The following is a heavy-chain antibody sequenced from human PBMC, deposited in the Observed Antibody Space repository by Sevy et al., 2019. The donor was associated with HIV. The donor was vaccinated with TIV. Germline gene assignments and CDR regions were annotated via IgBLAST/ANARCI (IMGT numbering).Heavy chain of an antibody. Sequence: GGSLRLSCAASGFTFSKYWMGWVRQAPGKGLEWVANIKQDAGQKYYVDSVKSRFTISRDKAKNSLYLQMNSLRAEDTAVYFCARDDGNYYFHYWGQGTLVTVSS. V-gene: IGHV3-7*01. J-gene: IGHJ4*02. CDR1: GFTFSKYW. CDR2: IKQDAGQK. D-gene: IGHD1-7*01. CDR3: ARDDGNYYFHY.